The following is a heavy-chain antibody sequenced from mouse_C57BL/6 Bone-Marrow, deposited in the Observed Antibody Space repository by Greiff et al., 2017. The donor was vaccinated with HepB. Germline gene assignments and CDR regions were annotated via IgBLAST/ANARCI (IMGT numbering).Heavy chain of an antibody. Sequence: QVQLKQSGPELVKPGASVKISCKASGYAFSSSWMNWVKQRPGKGLEWIGRIDPNSGGTKYNEKFKSKATLTVDKPSSTAYMQLSSLTSEDSAVYYCARSGTVVAPYFDYWGQGTTLTVSS. CDR1: GYAFSSSW. J-gene: IGHJ2*01. CDR2: IDPNSGGT. CDR3: ARSGTVVAPYFDY. D-gene: IGHD1-1*01. V-gene: IGHV1-82*01.